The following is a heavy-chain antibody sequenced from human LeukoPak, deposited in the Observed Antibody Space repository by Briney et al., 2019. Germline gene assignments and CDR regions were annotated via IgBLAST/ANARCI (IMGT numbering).Heavy chain of an antibody. J-gene: IGHJ3*02. D-gene: IGHD3-22*01. CDR3: ARGPYSYDSSGAFDI. Sequence: SETLSLTCTVSGGSISSSSYYWGWIRQPPGKGLEWIGRISSSGSTNYNPSLKSRVTISVDTSKNQFSLKLSSVTAADTAVYFCARGPYSYDSSGAFDIWSQGTMVTVSS. CDR1: GGSISSSSYY. V-gene: IGHV4-39*07. CDR2: ISSSGST.